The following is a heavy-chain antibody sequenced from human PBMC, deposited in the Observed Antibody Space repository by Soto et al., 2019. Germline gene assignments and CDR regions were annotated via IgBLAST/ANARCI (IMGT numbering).Heavy chain of an antibody. J-gene: IGHJ6*02. Sequence: PSETLSLTCTVSGASISSTSYYWGWIRQPPGKGLEWIGNVYYSGSTNYNPSLKSRVAITVDTSKNLFSLKLSSVTAADTAVYFCASDYSGYSADPNYYGLDVWGQGTTVTVSS. CDR2: VYYSGST. CDR3: ASDYSGYSADPNYYGLDV. V-gene: IGHV4-39*01. D-gene: IGHD3-22*01. CDR1: GASISSTSYY.